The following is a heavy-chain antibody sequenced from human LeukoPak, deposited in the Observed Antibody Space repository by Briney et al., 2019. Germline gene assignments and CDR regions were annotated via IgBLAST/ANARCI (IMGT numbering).Heavy chain of an antibody. CDR2: ISAKNGNT. Sequence: GASVKVSCKTSGYSFSNYGNVWVRQAPGQGLEWMGWISAKNGNTKNSQKVQGRVSMTTDSSTGIAYLDLRSLRTDDTAVYYCAIASDISWPFETWGQGTLVIVSS. V-gene: IGHV1-18*01. J-gene: IGHJ5*02. D-gene: IGHD6-13*01. CDR3: AIASDISWPFET. CDR1: GYSFSNYG.